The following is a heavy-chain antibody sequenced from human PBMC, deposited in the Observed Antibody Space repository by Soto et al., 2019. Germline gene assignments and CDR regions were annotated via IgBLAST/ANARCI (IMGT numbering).Heavy chain of an antibody. J-gene: IGHJ4*02. CDR2: SSAFNGHT. V-gene: IGHV1-18*01. Sequence: QVQLVQSGAEVKTPGASVKVSCKASGYTFSNYAISWVRQAPGQGLEWMGWSSAFNGHTNYAQKFQGRVTMTTDTSTSTAYMELRSLTSDDTAVYYCARVAAADPFDYWGQGTLVTVSS. CDR1: GYTFSNYA. D-gene: IGHD6-13*01. CDR3: ARVAAADPFDY.